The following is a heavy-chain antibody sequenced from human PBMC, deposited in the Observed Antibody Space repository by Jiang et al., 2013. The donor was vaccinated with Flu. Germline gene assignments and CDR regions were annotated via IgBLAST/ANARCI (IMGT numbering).Heavy chain of an antibody. CDR2: PEDGET. J-gene: IGHJ4*02. CDR3: ATDLGTMVRGVINDDY. Sequence: PEDGETIYAQKFQGRVTMTEDTSTDTAYMELSSLRSEDTAVYYCATDLGTMVRGVINDDYWGQGTLVTVSS. V-gene: IGHV1-24*01. D-gene: IGHD3-10*01.